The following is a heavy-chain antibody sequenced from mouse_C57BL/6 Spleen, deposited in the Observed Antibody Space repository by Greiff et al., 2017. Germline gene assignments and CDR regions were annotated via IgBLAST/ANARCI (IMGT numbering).Heavy chain of an antibody. J-gene: IGHJ4*01. V-gene: IGHV1-81*01. CDR3: ARRESKGYAMDY. CDR2: IYPRSGNT. CDR1: GYTFTSYG. Sequence: QVQLQQSGAELARPGASVKLSCKASGYTFTSYGISWVKQRTRQGLEWIGEIYPRSGNTYYNEKFKGKATLTADKSSSTAYMELRSLTSEDSAVYFCARRESKGYAMDYWGQGTTVTVSS. D-gene: IGHD1-3*01.